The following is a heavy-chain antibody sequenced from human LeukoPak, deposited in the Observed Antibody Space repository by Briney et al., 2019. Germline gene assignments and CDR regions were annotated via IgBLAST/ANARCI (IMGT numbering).Heavy chain of an antibody. CDR2: ISAYNGNT. Sequence: ASVKVSCKASGYTFTSYGISWVRQAPGQGLEWMGWISAYNGNTNYAQKLQGRVTMTTDTSTSTAYMELRSLRSDDTAVYYCARDWADIVVVPAANPGDYWGQGTLVTVSA. CDR1: GYTFTSYG. CDR3: ARDWADIVVVPAANPGDY. J-gene: IGHJ4*02. V-gene: IGHV1-18*01. D-gene: IGHD2-2*01.